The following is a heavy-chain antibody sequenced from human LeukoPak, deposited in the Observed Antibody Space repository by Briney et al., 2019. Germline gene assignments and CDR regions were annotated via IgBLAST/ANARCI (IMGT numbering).Heavy chain of an antibody. CDR1: GFTFSSYA. Sequence: GGSLRLSCAASGFTFSSYAMHWVRQAPGKGLEYVPAISSNGGSTYYANSVKGRFTISRDNSKNTLYLQMGSLRAEDMAVYYCARAVDTAMASPGGYWGQGTLVTVSS. J-gene: IGHJ4*02. D-gene: IGHD5-18*01. V-gene: IGHV3-64*01. CDR3: ARAVDTAMASPGGY. CDR2: ISSNGGST.